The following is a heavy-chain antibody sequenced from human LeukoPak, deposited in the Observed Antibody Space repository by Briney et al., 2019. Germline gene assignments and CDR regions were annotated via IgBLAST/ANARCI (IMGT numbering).Heavy chain of an antibody. D-gene: IGHD4-17*01. V-gene: IGHV1-46*01. CDR3: ARADYGDPDAFDI. CDR2: INPSGGST. J-gene: IGHJ3*02. Sequence: ASVKVSCKASGYTFTSYYMHWVRQAPGQGLGWMGIINPSGGSTSYAQKFQGRVTMTRDTSTSTVYTELSSLRSEDTAVYYCARADYGDPDAFDIWGQGTMVTVSS. CDR1: GYTFTSYY.